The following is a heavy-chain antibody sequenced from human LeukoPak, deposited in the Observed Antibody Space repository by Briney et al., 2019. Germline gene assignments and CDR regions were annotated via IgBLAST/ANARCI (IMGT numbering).Heavy chain of an antibody. CDR1: GFTFSSYS. CDR3: ARVQSGNGYDTLDV. J-gene: IGHJ6*02. V-gene: IGHV3-21*06. Sequence: PGGSLRLSCAASGFTFSSYSMNWVRQAPGKGLEWVSSISSSSSYIYYADSVKGRFTISRDNAKNSLYLQVNSLRAEDTATYYCARVQSGNGYDTLDVWGQGTTVTVS. CDR2: ISSSSSYI. D-gene: IGHD3-3*01.